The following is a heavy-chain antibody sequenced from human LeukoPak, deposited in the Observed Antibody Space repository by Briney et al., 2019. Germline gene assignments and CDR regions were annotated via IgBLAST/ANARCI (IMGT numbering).Heavy chain of an antibody. CDR1: GFTFSSFA. V-gene: IGHV3-23*01. D-gene: IGHD4-17*01. J-gene: IGHJ4*02. CDR2: VVGSGAAT. Sequence: GSLGLSCAASGFTFSSFAMSWVRQAPGKGLEWVANVVGSGAATYYADPVKGRFTISRDNSKNMLFLQMNSLRVDDTALYYCAKRDYGFDSAPPLFDYWGQGALVTVSS. CDR3: AKRDYGFDSAPPLFDY.